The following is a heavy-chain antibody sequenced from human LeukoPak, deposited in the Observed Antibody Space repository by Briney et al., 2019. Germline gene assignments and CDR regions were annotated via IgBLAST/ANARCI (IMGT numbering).Heavy chain of an antibody. J-gene: IGHJ6*02. Sequence: GGSLRLSCAASGFTVSSNYMSWVRQAPGKGLEWVSVIYSGGSTYYADSVKGRFTISRDNSKNTLYLQMNSLRAEDTAVYYCAKDAVMYCSSTSCSPYYYYGMDVWGQGTTVTVSS. V-gene: IGHV3-53*01. CDR1: GFTVSSNY. CDR2: IYSGGST. CDR3: AKDAVMYCSSTSCSPYYYYGMDV. D-gene: IGHD2-2*01.